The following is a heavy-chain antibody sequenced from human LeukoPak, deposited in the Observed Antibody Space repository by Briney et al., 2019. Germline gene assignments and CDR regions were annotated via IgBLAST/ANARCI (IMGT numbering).Heavy chain of an antibody. CDR2: ISAYNGNT. CDR3: ARSSPGGYDWTQIDY. V-gene: IGHV1-18*01. Sequence: ASVKVSCKASGYTFTGYGISWVRQAPGQGLEWMGWISAYNGNTNYAQKLQGRVTMTTDTSTSTAYMELRSLRSDDTAVYYCARSSPGGYDWTQIDYWGQGTLVTVSS. D-gene: IGHD5-12*01. CDR1: GYTFTGYG. J-gene: IGHJ4*02.